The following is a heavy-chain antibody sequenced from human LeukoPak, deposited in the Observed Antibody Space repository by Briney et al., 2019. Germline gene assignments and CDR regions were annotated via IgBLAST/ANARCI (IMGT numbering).Heavy chain of an antibody. V-gene: IGHV4-39*01. CDR3: ARCRSSSWYSYYYYYMDV. J-gene: IGHJ6*03. CDR1: GGSISSSSYY. CDR2: IYYSGST. Sequence: SETLSLTCTVSGGSISSSSYYWGWIRQPPGKGLEWIGSIYYSGSTYYNPSLKSRVTISVDTSKNQFSLKLSSVTAADTAVYYCARCRSSSWYSYYYYYMDVWGKGTTVTVSS. D-gene: IGHD6-13*01.